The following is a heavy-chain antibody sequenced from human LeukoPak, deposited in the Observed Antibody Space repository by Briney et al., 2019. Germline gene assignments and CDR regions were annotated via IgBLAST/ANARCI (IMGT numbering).Heavy chain of an antibody. CDR2: ISGNNAYT. Sequence: GGSLRLSCAASGFTFRNYAMSWVRQAPGKGLEWVSFISGNNAYTFYADSVEGRFTISRDNSEKMLYLQMNSLRAEDTALYHCARARAGAVAGYFDYWGQGTLVTVSS. V-gene: IGHV3-23*01. CDR3: ARARAGAVAGYFDY. CDR1: GFTFRNYA. J-gene: IGHJ4*02. D-gene: IGHD6-19*01.